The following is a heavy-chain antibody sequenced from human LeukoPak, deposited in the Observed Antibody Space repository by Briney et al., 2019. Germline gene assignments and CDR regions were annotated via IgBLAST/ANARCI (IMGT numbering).Heavy chain of an antibody. D-gene: IGHD2-21*02. V-gene: IGHV4-31*03. Sequence: SETLSLTCTVSGASIGSGGYYWSWIRQHPGKGLEWIGYIHYSESTNYNPSLKSRPTMSIDTSKDQFSLNLSSVTAADTAVYYCAGVTSSSVHFDYWGQGTLVTVSS. J-gene: IGHJ4*02. CDR2: IHYSEST. CDR1: GASIGSGGYY. CDR3: AGVTSSSVHFDY.